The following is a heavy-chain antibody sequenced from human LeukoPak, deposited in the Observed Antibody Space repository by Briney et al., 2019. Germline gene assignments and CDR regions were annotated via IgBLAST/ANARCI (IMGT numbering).Heavy chain of an antibody. Sequence: SETLSLTCTVSGGSISSGAYYWSWIRQPPGKGLEWIGCIYDSGSTYYNPSLKSRVTISVDTSKNQFSLKLSSVTAADTAVYYCARAPSRSGSYCPYFDHWGQGTLVTVSS. D-gene: IGHD3-10*01. CDR2: IYDSGST. V-gene: IGHV4-30-4*01. J-gene: IGHJ4*02. CDR1: GGSISSGAYY. CDR3: ARAPSRSGSYCPYFDH.